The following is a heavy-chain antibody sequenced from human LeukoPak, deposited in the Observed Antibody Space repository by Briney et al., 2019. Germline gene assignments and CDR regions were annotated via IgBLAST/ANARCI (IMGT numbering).Heavy chain of an antibody. J-gene: IGHJ6*03. CDR1: GFTFSSYW. CDR3: ARLPYCSGGSCYYGLMDV. CDR2: IKQDGSEK. V-gene: IGHV3-7*01. Sequence: PGGSLRLSCAASGFTFSSYWMSWVRQAPGKGLEGVANIKQDGSEKYYVDSVKGRFTISRDNAKNSLYLQMNSLRAEDTAVYYCARLPYCSGGSCYYGLMDVWGKGTTVTVSS. D-gene: IGHD2-15*01.